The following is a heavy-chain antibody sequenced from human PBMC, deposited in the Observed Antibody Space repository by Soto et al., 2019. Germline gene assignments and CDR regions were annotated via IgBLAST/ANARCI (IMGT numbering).Heavy chain of an antibody. J-gene: IGHJ3*02. CDR3: ARGFGYCSGGSCYDAFDI. CDR1: GYTFTSYA. V-gene: IGHV1-3*01. Sequence: ASVKVSCKASGYTFTSYATHWVRQAPGQRLEWMGWINAGNGNTKYSQKFQGRVTITRDTSASTAYMELSSLRSEDTAVYYFARGFGYCSGGSCYDAFDIWGQGTMVTVSS. CDR2: INAGNGNT. D-gene: IGHD2-15*01.